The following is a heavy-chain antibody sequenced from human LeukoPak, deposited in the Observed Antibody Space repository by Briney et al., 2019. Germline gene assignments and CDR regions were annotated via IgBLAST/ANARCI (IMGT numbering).Heavy chain of an antibody. CDR1: GYTLTELS. D-gene: IGHD2/OR15-2a*01. V-gene: IGHV1-24*01. CDR2: FDPEDGET. Sequence: ASVKVSCKVSGYTLTELSMHWVRQAPGKGLEWMGGFDPEDGETIYAQKFQGRVTMTEDTSTDTAYMELSSLRSEDTAVYYCAIDLSRAGGSGLDYWGQGTLVTVSS. CDR3: AIDLSRAGGSGLDY. J-gene: IGHJ4*02.